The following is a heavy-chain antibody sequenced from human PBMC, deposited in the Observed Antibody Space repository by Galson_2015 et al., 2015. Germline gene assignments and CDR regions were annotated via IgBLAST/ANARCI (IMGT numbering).Heavy chain of an antibody. CDR2: ISSSGSTI. V-gene: IGHV3-11*01. D-gene: IGHD3-10*01. J-gene: IGHJ5*02. CDR1: GFTFSDYY. CDR3: ARIPDYYGSGSYLWWFDP. Sequence: SLRLSCAASGFTFSDYYMSWIRQAPGKGLEWVSYISSSGSTIYYADSVKGRFTISRDNAKNSLYLQMNSLRAEDTAVYYCARIPDYYGSGSYLWWFDPWGQGTLVTVSS.